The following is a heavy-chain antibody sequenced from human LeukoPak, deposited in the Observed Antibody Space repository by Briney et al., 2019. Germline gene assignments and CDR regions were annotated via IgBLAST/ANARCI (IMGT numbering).Heavy chain of an antibody. J-gene: IGHJ4*02. V-gene: IGHV5-51*01. Sequence: GESLKISCKGSGYKFTSYWIGWVRQMPGKGLEWMGIIYPDDSDTRYSPSFQGQVTISADKSISTAYLQWSSLKASDTAMYYCARLGYDILTGPGMDYWGQGTLVTVSS. CDR2: IYPDDSDT. D-gene: IGHD3-9*01. CDR3: ARLGYDILTGPGMDY. CDR1: GYKFTSYW.